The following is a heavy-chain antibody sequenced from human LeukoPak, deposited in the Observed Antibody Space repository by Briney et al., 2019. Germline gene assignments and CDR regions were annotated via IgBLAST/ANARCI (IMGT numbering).Heavy chain of an antibody. J-gene: IGHJ4*02. CDR1: GFTFSNYG. CDR3: AREYCSGGICYVFDY. D-gene: IGHD2-15*01. CDR2: ISSRGSTI. Sequence: GGSLRLSCAASGFTFSNYGMNWVRQAPGKGLECVSYISSRGSTIFYADSVKGRFTISRDNGKNSLYLQMNSLRDEDTAVYYCAREYCSGGICYVFDYWGQGTLVTVSS. V-gene: IGHV3-48*02.